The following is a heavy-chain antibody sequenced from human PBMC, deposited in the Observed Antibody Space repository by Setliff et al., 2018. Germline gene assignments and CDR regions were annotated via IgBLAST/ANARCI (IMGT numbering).Heavy chain of an antibody. CDR2: ISGYNGYT. V-gene: IGHV1-18*01. Sequence: ASVKVSCKAFGYTFAKYGTSWVRQAPGQGLEWMGWISGYNGYTVYAQKLQGRVTLTTDTSTGTAYMELSMLRSDDTAVYYCARDTGLLWFGELPYWGQGTLVTVS. J-gene: IGHJ4*02. CDR3: ARDTGLLWFGELPY. CDR1: GYTFAKYG. D-gene: IGHD3-10*01.